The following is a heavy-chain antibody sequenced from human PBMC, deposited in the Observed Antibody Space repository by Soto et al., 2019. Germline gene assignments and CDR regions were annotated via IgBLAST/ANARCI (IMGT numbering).Heavy chain of an antibody. D-gene: IGHD1-1*01. CDR1: GGSISSYY. Sequence: SETLSLTCTVSGGSISSYYWSWIRQPPGKGLEWIGYIYYSGSTNYNPSLKSRVTISVDTSKNQFSLKLSSVTAADTAVYYCARTRGELERRRLYWFDPWGQGTLVTVSS. CDR3: ARTRGELERRRLYWFDP. J-gene: IGHJ5*02. CDR2: IYYSGST. V-gene: IGHV4-59*01.